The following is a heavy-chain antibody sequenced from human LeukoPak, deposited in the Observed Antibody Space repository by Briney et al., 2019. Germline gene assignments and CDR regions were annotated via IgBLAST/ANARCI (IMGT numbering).Heavy chain of an antibody. J-gene: IGHJ4*02. D-gene: IGHD2-2*01. V-gene: IGHV3-7*04. CDR2: INRDGSEE. Sequence: GGSLRLSCVASGFTFRNYWMSWVRQAPGRGLELVANINRDGSEECYVDSVKGRFTISRDNTKNSLYVQMNSLKAEDTAVYYCARGDAFSGDHWGQGALVTVSS. CDR1: GFTFRNYW. CDR3: ARGDAFSGDH.